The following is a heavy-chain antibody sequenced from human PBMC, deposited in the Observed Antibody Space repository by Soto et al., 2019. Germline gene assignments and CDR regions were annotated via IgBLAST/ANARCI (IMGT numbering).Heavy chain of an antibody. D-gene: IGHD6-25*01. CDR1: GGTFSSYT. CDR3: ARDLIAAHGFGP. J-gene: IGHJ5*02. Sequence: QVQLVQSGAEVKKPGSAVKVSCKASGGTFSSYTISWVRQAPGQGLEWMGRIIPILGIANYAQKFQGRVTITADKSTSTAYMELSSLRSEDTAVYYCARDLIAAHGFGPWGQGTLVTVSS. CDR2: IIPILGIA. V-gene: IGHV1-69*08.